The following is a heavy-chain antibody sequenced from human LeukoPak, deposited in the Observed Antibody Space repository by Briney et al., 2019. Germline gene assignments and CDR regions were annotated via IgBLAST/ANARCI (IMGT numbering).Heavy chain of an antibody. CDR1: GYTFTNNG. CDR3: AREYRRGGSCYWFDY. D-gene: IGHD2-15*01. V-gene: IGHV1-18*01. CDR2: ISYNGNT. Sequence: ASVKVSCKASGYTFTNNGISWVRQAPGQGLEWMGWISYNGNTNYAQKLQGRVTMTTDTSTNTAYMELRSLRSDDTAVYYCAREYRRGGSCYWFDYWGQGTLVTVSS. J-gene: IGHJ4*02.